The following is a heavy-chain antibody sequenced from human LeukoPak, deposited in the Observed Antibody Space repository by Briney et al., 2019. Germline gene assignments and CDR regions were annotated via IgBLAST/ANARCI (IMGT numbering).Heavy chain of an antibody. CDR2: IKTDGSST. V-gene: IGHV3-74*01. CDR1: GFTFSGYW. CDR3: AKDGGRGSSWYLDYYYYMDV. D-gene: IGHD6-13*01. Sequence: GGSLRLSCAASGFTFSGYWMHWGRQATGKGLMWVSRIKTDGSSTTYADSVKGRFTISRDNSKNTLYLQMNSLRAEDTAVYYCAKDGGRGSSWYLDYYYYMDVWGKGTTVTISS. J-gene: IGHJ6*03.